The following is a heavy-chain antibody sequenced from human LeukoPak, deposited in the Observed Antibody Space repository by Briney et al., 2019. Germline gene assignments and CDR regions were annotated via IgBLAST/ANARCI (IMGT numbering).Heavy chain of an antibody. Sequence: SVKVSCKASGGTFSSYAISWVRQAPGQGLEWMGGIIPIFGTANYAQKFQGRVTITADEPTSTAYMELSSLRSEDTAVYYCAREGPTTVTTIGYYWGQGTLVTVSS. CDR1: GGTFSSYA. V-gene: IGHV1-69*13. D-gene: IGHD4-17*01. J-gene: IGHJ4*02. CDR3: AREGPTTVTTIGYY. CDR2: IIPIFGTA.